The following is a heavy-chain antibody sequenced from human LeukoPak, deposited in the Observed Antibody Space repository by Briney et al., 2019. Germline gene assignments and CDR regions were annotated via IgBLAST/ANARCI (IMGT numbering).Heavy chain of an antibody. CDR3: ARGKKDDSGSYPADY. Sequence: PSETLSLTCTVSGGSISSYYWSWIRQPPGKGLEWIGYIYYSGTTNYNHSLKSRVTISLDTSKSQFSLKLSSVTAADTAVYYCARGKKDDSGSYPADYWGQGTLVTVSS. CDR2: IYYSGTT. J-gene: IGHJ4*02. D-gene: IGHD3-10*01. CDR1: GGSISSYY. V-gene: IGHV4-59*01.